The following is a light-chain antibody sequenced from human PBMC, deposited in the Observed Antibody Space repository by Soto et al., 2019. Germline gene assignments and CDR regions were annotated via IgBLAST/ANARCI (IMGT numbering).Light chain of an antibody. CDR1: HSISTY. CDR3: QQSYDTPSWT. V-gene: IGKV1-39*01. Sequence: DIQMTQSPSSLSASVGDRVTITCRASHSISTYLNWYQVKPGKAPKLLVYAATSLPIGVPSRFTGSGSGTDFSLTISSVQPEDSATYSCQQSYDTPSWTFGQGTKVDIK. CDR2: AAT. J-gene: IGKJ1*01.